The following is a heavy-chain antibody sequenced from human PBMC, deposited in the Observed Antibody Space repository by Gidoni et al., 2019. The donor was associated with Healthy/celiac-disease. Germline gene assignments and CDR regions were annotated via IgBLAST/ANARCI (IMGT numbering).Heavy chain of an antibody. CDR1: GGSFSGSS. Sequence: QVQLQQWGAGLLKPSATLSLTCAVYGGSFSGSSWGWFRPPPGKGLEWIGEINHSGSTNYNPSLKSRVTISVDTSKNQFSLKLSSVTAADTAVYYCARGGPPQHWGQGTLVTVSS. J-gene: IGHJ1*01. V-gene: IGHV4-34*01. CDR3: ARGGPPQH. CDR2: INHSGST.